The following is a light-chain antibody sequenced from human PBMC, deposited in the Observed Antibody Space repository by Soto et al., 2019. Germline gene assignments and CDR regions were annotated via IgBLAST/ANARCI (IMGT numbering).Light chain of an antibody. CDR1: QSVNNF. CDR2: DAS. J-gene: IGKJ1*01. Sequence: EILLTQSPATLSLSPGERATLSCRASQSVNNFLAWYQQKPGQAPRLLIFDASYRATGVPARFSGSGSGTEFTLTISSLQPDDFATYYCQHYNSYSEAFGQGTKVDI. CDR3: QHYNSYSEA. V-gene: IGKV3-11*01.